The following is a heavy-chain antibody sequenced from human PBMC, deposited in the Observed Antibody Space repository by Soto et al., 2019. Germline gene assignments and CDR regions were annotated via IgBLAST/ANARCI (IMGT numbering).Heavy chain of an antibody. D-gene: IGHD3-22*01. Sequence: QMQLVESGGGVVQPGRSLRLSCAASGFTFSSYAMHWVRQAPGKGLEWVAVISYDGSNKYYADSVKGRFTISRDNSENTLYLQMNSLRAEDTAVYYCARATMIVVVTQSPYGMDVWGQGTTVTVSS. V-gene: IGHV3-30-3*01. J-gene: IGHJ6*02. CDR2: ISYDGSNK. CDR3: ARATMIVVVTQSPYGMDV. CDR1: GFTFSSYA.